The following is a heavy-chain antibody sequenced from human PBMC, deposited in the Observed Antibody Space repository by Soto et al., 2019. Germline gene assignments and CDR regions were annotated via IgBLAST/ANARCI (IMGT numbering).Heavy chain of an antibody. J-gene: IGHJ6*03. Sequence: EVQLVESGGGLVKPGGSLRLSCAASGFTFSSYSMNWVRQAPGKGQEWVSSISSSSSYIYYADSVKGRFTISRDNAKNSLYLQMNSLRAEDTAVYYCDLWFGEPGYYYYYYMDVWGKGTTVTVSS. CDR3: DLWFGEPGYYYYYYMDV. V-gene: IGHV3-21*01. CDR1: GFTFSSYS. CDR2: ISSSSSYI. D-gene: IGHD3-10*01.